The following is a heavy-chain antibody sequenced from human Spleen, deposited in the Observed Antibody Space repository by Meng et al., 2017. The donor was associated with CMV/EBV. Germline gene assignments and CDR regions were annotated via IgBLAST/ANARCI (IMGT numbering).Heavy chain of an antibody. CDR1: GYIFSTYA. D-gene: IGHD6-13*01. J-gene: IGHJ5*02. CDR3: AMRQYSSSWYWFDP. CDR2: ISAYNGNT. Sequence: QVQLVQSGAEVKKPGASVKVSCKASGYIFSTYAIHWVRQAPGQGLEWMGWISAYNGNTNYAQKLQGRVTMTTDTSTSTAYMELRSLRSDDTAVYYCAMRQYSSSWYWFDPWGQGTLVTVSS. V-gene: IGHV1-18*01.